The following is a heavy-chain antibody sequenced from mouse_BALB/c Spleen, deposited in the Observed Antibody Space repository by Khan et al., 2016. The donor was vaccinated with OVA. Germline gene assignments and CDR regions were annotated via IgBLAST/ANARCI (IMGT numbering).Heavy chain of an antibody. CDR1: GYSFTSYY. CDR2: IDPFNGGT. V-gene: IGHV1S135*01. Sequence: VQLQQSGPELMKPGASVNISCKASGYSFTSYYIHWVRQSHGKSLEWIGYIDPFNGGTDYNQKFKGKATLTVDKSSSTAYMHLSSLTSEDSAVYYCARGAFCYWGQGTLVTVSA. J-gene: IGHJ3*02. CDR3: ARGAFCY.